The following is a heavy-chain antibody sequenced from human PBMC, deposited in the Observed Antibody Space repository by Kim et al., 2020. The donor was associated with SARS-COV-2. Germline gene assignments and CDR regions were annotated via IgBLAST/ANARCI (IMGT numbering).Heavy chain of an antibody. V-gene: IGHV4-59*09. J-gene: IGHJ4*02. CDR3: VRGFDY. Sequence: SYSGGTNNNPTLRSRVTISVDTSKTPFSLKLSSVTAADTAVYYCVRGFDYWGQGTLVTVSS. CDR2: SYSGGT.